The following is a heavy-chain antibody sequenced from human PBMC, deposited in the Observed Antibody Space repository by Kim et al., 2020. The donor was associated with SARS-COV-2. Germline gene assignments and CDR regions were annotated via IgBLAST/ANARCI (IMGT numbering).Heavy chain of an antibody. CDR2: IYYSGST. CDR1: GGSVSSGSYY. V-gene: IGHV4-61*01. CDR3: ARVGRTRFTMVRDSDWYFDL. J-gene: IGHJ2*01. D-gene: IGHD3-10*01. Sequence: SETLSLTCTVSGGSVSSGSYYWSWIRQPPGKGLEWIGYIYYSGSTNYNPSLKSRVTISVDTSKNQFSLKLSSVTAADTAVYYCARVGRTRFTMVRDSDWYFDLWGRGTLVTVSS.